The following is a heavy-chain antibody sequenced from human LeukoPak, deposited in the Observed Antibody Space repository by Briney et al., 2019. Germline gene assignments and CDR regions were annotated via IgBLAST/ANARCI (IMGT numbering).Heavy chain of an antibody. CDR2: IIPTLGIA. CDR3: ARTLMVGYNPLGY. V-gene: IGHV1-69*04. CDR1: GGTFSSYA. Sequence: SVKVSCKASGGTFSSYAISWVRQAPGQGLEWMGRIIPTLGIANYAQKFQGRVTITADKSTSTAYMELSSLRSEDTAVYYCARTLMVGYNPLGYWGQGTLVTVSS. J-gene: IGHJ4*02. D-gene: IGHD5-24*01.